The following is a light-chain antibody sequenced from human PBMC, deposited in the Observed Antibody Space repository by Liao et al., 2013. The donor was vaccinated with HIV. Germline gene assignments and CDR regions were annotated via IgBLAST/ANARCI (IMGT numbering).Light chain of an antibody. CDR3: QAWDSRTAWGV. J-gene: IGLJ1*01. CDR1: KLGDKY. Sequence: SYELTQPPSVSLSPGQTASITCSGDKLGDKYACWYQQKPGQSPVLVIYQDSKRPSGIPERFSGSNSGNTATLTISGIQAMDEADYFCQAWDSRTAWGVFGTGTKVTVL. CDR2: QDS. V-gene: IGLV3-1*01.